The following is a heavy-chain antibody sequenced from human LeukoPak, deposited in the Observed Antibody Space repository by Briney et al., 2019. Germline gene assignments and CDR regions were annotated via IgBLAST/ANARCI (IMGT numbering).Heavy chain of an antibody. CDR1: GFTFSTYW. Sequence: GGSLRLSCAASGFTFSTYWMTWVRQAPGKGLEWVASLNQDGSEKYYVDSVKGRFTISRDNAQKSLYLEMKSLSAKDTAVYYCARAVASTEGYWGQGTLVTVSS. CDR2: LNQDGSEK. V-gene: IGHV3-7*03. CDR3: ARAVASTEGY. J-gene: IGHJ4*02.